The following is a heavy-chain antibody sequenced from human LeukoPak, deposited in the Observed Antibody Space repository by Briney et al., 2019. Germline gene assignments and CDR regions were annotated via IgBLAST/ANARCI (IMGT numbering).Heavy chain of an antibody. CDR3: ARLVKDSGYDWLDAFDI. CDR2: IYYSGST. D-gene: IGHD5-12*01. V-gene: IGHV4-30-4*02. CDR1: GGSISSGDYY. Sequence: SDTLSLTCTVSGGSISSGDYYWSWIRQPPGKGLEWIGYIYYSGSTYYNPSLKSRVTISVDTSKNQFSLKLSSVTAADTAVYYCARLVKDSGYDWLDAFDIWGQGTMVTVSS. J-gene: IGHJ3*02.